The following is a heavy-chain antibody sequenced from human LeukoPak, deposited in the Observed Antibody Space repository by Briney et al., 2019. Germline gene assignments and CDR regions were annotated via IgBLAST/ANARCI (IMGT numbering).Heavy chain of an antibody. CDR3: ASTSGSYFEYYFDY. J-gene: IGHJ4*02. D-gene: IGHD1-26*01. V-gene: IGHV4-59*10. CDR1: GGSFSGYY. CDR2: IYPRGST. Sequence: SETLSLTCAVYGGSFSGYYWSWIRQPAGKGLEWIGRIYPRGSTNHNPSLKSRVTMSVDTSKNQFSLKLSSVTAADTAIYYCASTSGSYFEYYFDYWGQGTLVTVSS.